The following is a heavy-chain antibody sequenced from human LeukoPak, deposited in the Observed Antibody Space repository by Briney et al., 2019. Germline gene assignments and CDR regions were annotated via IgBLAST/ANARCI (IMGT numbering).Heavy chain of an antibody. Sequence: SETLSLTCTVSVGSIRSYHWSWIRQPPGKGLEYIGYIYYTGSTNYNPSLKSRVTISVDKSKNQFSLKLSSVTAADTAVYYCATGGLAVAGNAFDIWGQGTVVTVST. D-gene: IGHD6-19*01. CDR1: VGSIRSYH. CDR3: ATGGLAVAGNAFDI. V-gene: IGHV4-59*12. CDR2: IYYTGST. J-gene: IGHJ3*02.